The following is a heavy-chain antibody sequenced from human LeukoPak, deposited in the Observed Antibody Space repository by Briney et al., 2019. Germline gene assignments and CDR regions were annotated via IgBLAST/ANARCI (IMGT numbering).Heavy chain of an antibody. V-gene: IGHV1-8*03. Sequence: ASVKVSCKASGYTFTSYEIKWVRQATGQGLEWMGWMNPNSGNTGYAQKFQGRVTITRNTSISTAYMELSSLRSEDTAVYYCARGAYYDFWSGYYTYYYYYYMDVWGKGTTVTVSS. J-gene: IGHJ6*03. D-gene: IGHD3-3*01. CDR3: ARGAYYDFWSGYYTYYYYYYMDV. CDR1: GYTFTSYE. CDR2: MNPNSGNT.